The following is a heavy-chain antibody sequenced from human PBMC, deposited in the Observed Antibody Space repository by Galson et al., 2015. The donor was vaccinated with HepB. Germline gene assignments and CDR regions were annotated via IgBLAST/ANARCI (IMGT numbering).Heavy chain of an antibody. V-gene: IGHV3-23*01. J-gene: IGHJ4*02. CDR1: GFTFSNYA. CDR2: ISAGGNT. Sequence: SLRLSCAASGFTFSNYALNCVRQAPGKGLEWVSGISAGGNTYYAESVKGRFTISRDNSKNTLYLQMNSLRAEDTAVYYCAKDEGYYYDRSGYLVEDYYFDYWGQGTLVTVSS. CDR3: AKDEGYYYDRSGYLVEDYYFDY. D-gene: IGHD3-22*01.